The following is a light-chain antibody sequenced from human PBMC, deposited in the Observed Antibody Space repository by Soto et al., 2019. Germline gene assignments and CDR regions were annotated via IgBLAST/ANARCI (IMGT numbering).Light chain of an antibody. CDR3: GTWDYDLRAVV. V-gene: IGLV2-18*02. Sequence: QSALTQPPFVSGSPGQSVTISCTGTSSDVGSYNRISWYQQPPGTAPKLIIYDNIERPSGMPDRFSGSKSGTSATLGIAGLQTGDEATYYCGTWDYDLRAVVFGGGTKLTVL. CDR2: DNI. CDR1: SSDVGSYNR. J-gene: IGLJ2*01.